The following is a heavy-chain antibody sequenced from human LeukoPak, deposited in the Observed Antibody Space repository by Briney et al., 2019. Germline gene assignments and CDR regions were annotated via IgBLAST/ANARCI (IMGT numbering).Heavy chain of an antibody. CDR1: GYTFTSYG. J-gene: IGHJ5*02. V-gene: IGHV1-18*01. CDR2: ISAYNGNT. D-gene: IGHD6-13*01. Sequence: ASVKVSCKASGYTFTSYGISWVRQAPGQGLEWMGWISAYNGNTNYAQKLQGRVTMTTDTSTSTAYMELRSLRSDDTAVYYCARDGEAGGGVHRWYSSSWSSPKGNWFDPWGQETLVTVSS. CDR3: ARDGEAGGGVHRWYSSSWSSPKGNWFDP.